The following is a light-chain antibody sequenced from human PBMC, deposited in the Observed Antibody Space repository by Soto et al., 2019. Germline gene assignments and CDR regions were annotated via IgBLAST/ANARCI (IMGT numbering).Light chain of an antibody. CDR2: DVS. CDR3: ASYTSARIRV. CDR1: SSDIGAYNS. Sequence: QSVLTQPASVSASPGQSITISCTGTSSDIGAYNSVSWYQQHPGKAPQLMIYDVSYRPSGISSRFSGSKSGNTASLAISGLQADDDADYYCASYTSARIRVFGGGNKLTVL. V-gene: IGLV2-14*03. J-gene: IGLJ2*01.